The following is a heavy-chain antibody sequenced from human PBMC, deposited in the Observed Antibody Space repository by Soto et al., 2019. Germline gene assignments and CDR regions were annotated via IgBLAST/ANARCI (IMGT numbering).Heavy chain of an antibody. V-gene: IGHV1-2*04. Sequence: GASVKVSCKASGYTFTGYYMHWVRQAPGQGLEWMGWINPNSGGTNYAQKFQGWVTMTRDTSISTAYMELSRLRSDDTAVYYCARSIAVAGTHYGMDVWGQGTTVTVSS. D-gene: IGHD6-19*01. J-gene: IGHJ6*02. CDR2: INPNSGGT. CDR1: GYTFTGYY. CDR3: ARSIAVAGTHYGMDV.